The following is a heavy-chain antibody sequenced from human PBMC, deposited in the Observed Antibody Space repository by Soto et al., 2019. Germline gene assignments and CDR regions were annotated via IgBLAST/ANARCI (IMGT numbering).Heavy chain of an antibody. CDR3: VRVPTGGYAFSLDDY. D-gene: IGHD5-12*01. V-gene: IGHV3-74*01. CDR1: GFTFSTYW. J-gene: IGHJ4*02. Sequence: EVQLVESGGGLVQPGGSLRLSCVASGFTFSTYWMHWVRQAPGKGLVWVSRINGDGTRTTYADSVEGRFTISRDNAKNTLYLQRNSLRAEDTAVYFCVRVPTGGYAFSLDDYWGQGTLVTVSS. CDR2: INGDGTRT.